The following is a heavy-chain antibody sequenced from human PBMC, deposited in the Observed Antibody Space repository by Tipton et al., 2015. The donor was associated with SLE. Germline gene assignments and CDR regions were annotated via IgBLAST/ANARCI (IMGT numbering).Heavy chain of an antibody. Sequence: TLSLTCTVSGGSISIDYYWGWIRQPPGKGLEWIGSIYHSGSTYYNPSLKSRVTISVDTSKNQFSLKLSSVTAADTAVYYCARDEVGYSSNWWNWCDPWGQGTLVTVSS. CDR3: ARDEVGYSSNWWNWCDP. D-gene: IGHD6-13*01. J-gene: IGHJ5*02. V-gene: IGHV4-38-2*02. CDR2: IYHSGST. CDR1: GGSISIDYY.